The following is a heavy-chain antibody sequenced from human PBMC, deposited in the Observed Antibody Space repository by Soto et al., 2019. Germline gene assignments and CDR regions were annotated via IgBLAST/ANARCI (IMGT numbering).Heavy chain of an antibody. J-gene: IGHJ6*02. V-gene: IGHV1-2*04. CDR3: ARGQRGGNVPDV. Sequence: ASVKVSCKASGYTFTGYYMHLVRQAPGQGLEWMGWINPNSGGTNYAQKFQGWVTMTRDTSISTAYMELSRLRSDDTAVYYCARGQRGGNVPDVWGQGTTVTVSS. CDR2: INPNSGGT. CDR1: GYTFTGYY. D-gene: IGHD2-2*01.